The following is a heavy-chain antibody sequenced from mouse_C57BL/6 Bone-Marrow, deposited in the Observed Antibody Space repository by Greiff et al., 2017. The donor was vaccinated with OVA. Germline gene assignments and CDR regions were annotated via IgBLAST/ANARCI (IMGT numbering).Heavy chain of an antibody. CDR3: ARARYGRRKGDWCAY. V-gene: IGHV1-72*01. D-gene: IGHD2-10*02. J-gene: IGHJ3*01. Sequence: QVQLQQPGAELVKPGASVKLSCKASGYTFTSYWMHWVKQRPGRGLEWIGRIDPNSGGTKYNEKFKSKATLTVDKPSSTAYMQLSSLTSEDSAVYYYARARYGRRKGDWCAYWGQGTLVTVSA. CDR2: IDPNSGGT. CDR1: GYTFTSYW.